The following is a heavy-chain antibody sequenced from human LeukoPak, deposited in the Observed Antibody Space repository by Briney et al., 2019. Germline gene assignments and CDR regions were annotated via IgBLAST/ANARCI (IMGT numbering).Heavy chain of an antibody. Sequence: GASVKVSCKASGYTFTGYYMHWVRQAPGQGLEWMGWINPNSGGTNYAQKFQGRVTMTRDTSISTAYMELSRLRSEDTAVYYCARVTGGRYSYGPDAFDIWGQGTMVTVSS. V-gene: IGHV1-2*02. D-gene: IGHD5-18*01. CDR1: GYTFTGYY. CDR3: ARVTGGRYSYGPDAFDI. CDR2: INPNSGGT. J-gene: IGHJ3*02.